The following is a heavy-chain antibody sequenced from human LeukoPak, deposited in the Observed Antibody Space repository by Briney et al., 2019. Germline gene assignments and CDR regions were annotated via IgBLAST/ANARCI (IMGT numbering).Heavy chain of an antibody. CDR3: ARGVVVTAMEGVFDY. CDR1: GYTFTGYY. V-gene: IGHV1-2*02. CDR2: INPNSGGT. J-gene: IGHJ4*02. D-gene: IGHD2-21*02. Sequence: ASVKVSCKASGYTFTGYYMHWVRQAPGQGLEWMGWINPNSGGTNYAQKFQGRVTMTRDTSISTAYMELSRLRSEDTAVYYCARGVVVTAMEGVFDYWGQGTLVTVSS.